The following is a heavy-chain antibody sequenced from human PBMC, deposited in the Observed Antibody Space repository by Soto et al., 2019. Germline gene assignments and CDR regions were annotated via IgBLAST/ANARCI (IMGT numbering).Heavy chain of an antibody. D-gene: IGHD3-16*01. CDR2: IYHSGTT. CDR1: GDSITGRNW. V-gene: IGHV4-4*02. Sequence: QVQVQESGPGLVKPSGTLSLTCAVSGDSITGRNWWSWVRQPPGEGLEWIGEIYHSGTTNYNPSLKSRVTISVDKSKNQFSLNLSSVTAADTAVYYCAKGAMPYGLDVWGQGTTVTVSS. CDR3: AKGAMPYGLDV. J-gene: IGHJ6*02.